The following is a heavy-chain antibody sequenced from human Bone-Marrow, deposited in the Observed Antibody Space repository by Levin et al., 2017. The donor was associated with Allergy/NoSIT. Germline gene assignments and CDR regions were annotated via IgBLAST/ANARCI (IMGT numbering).Heavy chain of an antibody. J-gene: IGHJ4*02. CDR1: GFTFSKYW. V-gene: IGHV3-74*01. Sequence: PGGSLRLSCAASGFTFSKYWMHWVRQAPGKGLEWVSRSNEDGSIKTYADSVKDRFTISRDNVENTLYLQMNSLRAEDTAVYYCSRDLLGADDYWGQGTLVTVSS. CDR3: SRDLLGADDY. CDR2: SNEDGSIK.